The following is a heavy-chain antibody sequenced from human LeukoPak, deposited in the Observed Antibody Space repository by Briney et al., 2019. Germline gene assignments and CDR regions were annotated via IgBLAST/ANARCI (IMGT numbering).Heavy chain of an antibody. D-gene: IGHD4-17*01. CDR1: GFPFSTYA. CDR3: AKDPGDYGNYYYFYDGLDV. Sequence: GGSLRLSCVASGFPFSTYAMLWVRQAPGKRLEWVSTISDSGDNTYYIDSVKGRFTVSRDNSRDTLYLQMNSLRAEDTAVYYCAKDPGDYGNYYYFYDGLDVWGQATTVTVSS. V-gene: IGHV3-23*01. CDR2: ISDSGDNT. J-gene: IGHJ6*02.